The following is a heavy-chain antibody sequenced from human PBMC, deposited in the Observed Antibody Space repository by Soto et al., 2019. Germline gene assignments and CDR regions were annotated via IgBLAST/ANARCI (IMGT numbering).Heavy chain of an antibody. CDR1: GFTFSSYG. CDR3: AKDRDSSGWYLAWFDP. Sequence: GGSLRLSCAASGFTFSSYGMHWDRQAPGKGLERVAVISYDGSNKYYADSVKGRFTISRDNSKNTLYLQMNSLRAEDTAVYYCAKDRDSSGWYLAWFDPWGQGTLVTVSP. J-gene: IGHJ5*02. V-gene: IGHV3-30*18. CDR2: ISYDGSNK. D-gene: IGHD6-19*01.